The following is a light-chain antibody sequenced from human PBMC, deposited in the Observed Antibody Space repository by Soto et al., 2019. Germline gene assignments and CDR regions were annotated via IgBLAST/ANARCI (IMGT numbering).Light chain of an antibody. CDR2: AVS. V-gene: IGKV1-5*01. J-gene: IGKJ1*01. CDR1: QSISAW. Sequence: DIPMTQSPSTLSASVGDRVTITCRASQSISAWVAWYQQRPAKAPDLLIYAVSTLESWVPSRFSGSGSETEFTLTISSLQPNDSATYFCQQYKSLWTFGQGTKVQIK. CDR3: QQYKSLWT.